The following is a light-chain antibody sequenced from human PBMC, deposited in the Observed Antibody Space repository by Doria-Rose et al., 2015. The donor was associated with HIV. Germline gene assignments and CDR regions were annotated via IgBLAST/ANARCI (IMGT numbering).Light chain of an antibody. CDR1: SSNTGNNY. Sequence: QKVTISCSGSSSNTGNNYVSWYQQLPGTAPKLLIHDNNKRPSGIPDRFSGSKSGTSATLGITGLQTGDEADYYCGTWDGSLSAVVFGGGTKLAVL. V-gene: IGLV1-51*01. CDR2: DNN. CDR3: GTWDGSLSAVV. J-gene: IGLJ2*01.